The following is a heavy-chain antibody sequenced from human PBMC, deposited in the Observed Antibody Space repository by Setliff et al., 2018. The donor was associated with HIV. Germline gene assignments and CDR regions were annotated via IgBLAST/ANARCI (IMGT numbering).Heavy chain of an antibody. CDR2: ISDTSATI. CDR1: GFTFNAYT. D-gene: IGHD3-16*01. CDR3: AAVPWGHSSLIIDH. J-gene: IGHJ4*02. Sequence: GGSLRFSCAASGFTFNAYTMNWVRQAPGKGLEWLSYISDTSATISYADSVKGRFTISRDNAKNSLYLQMHSLRVEDTAVYYCAAVPWGHSSLIIDHWGQGTPVTVSS. V-gene: IGHV3-48*01.